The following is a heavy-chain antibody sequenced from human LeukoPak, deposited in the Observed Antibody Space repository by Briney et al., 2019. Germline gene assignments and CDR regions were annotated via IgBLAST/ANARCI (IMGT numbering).Heavy chain of an antibody. CDR2: ISAYNGNT. D-gene: IGHD5-18*01. CDR1: GGTFSSYA. J-gene: IGHJ3*02. CDR3: ARDSVDTAMLDAFDI. V-gene: IGHV1-18*01. Sequence: GASVKVSCKASGGTFSSYAISWVRQAPGQGLEWMGWISAYNGNTNYAQKLQGRVTMTTDTSTSTAYMELRSLRSDDTAVYYCARDSVDTAMLDAFDIWGQGTMVTVSS.